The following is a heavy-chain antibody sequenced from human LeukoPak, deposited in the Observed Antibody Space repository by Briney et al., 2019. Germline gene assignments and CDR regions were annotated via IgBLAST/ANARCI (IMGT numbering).Heavy chain of an antibody. D-gene: IGHD1-1*01. V-gene: IGHV3-53*01. CDR2: MYSGGGT. CDR3: ARYDNGKDYFDY. CDR1: GFSVTRNY. J-gene: IGHJ4*02. Sequence: PGGSLRLSCAASGFSVTRNYVSWVRQAPGKGLEWVSLMYSGGGTSYADSVKGRFTISRDTSKNTLYLQMSSLRAEDTALYHCARYDNGKDYFDYWGQGTLVTVSS.